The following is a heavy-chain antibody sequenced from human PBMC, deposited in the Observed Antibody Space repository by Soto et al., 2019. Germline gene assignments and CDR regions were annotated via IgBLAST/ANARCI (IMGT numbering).Heavy chain of an antibody. CDR2: ISYDGSNK. D-gene: IGHD3-3*01. V-gene: IGHV3-30*18. J-gene: IGHJ3*02. CDR1: GFTFSSYG. CDR3: AKGSLRRITFFGVVMDAFAI. Sequence: QVQRVESGGGVVQPGRSLRLSCAASGFTFSSYGMHWVRQAPVKGLEWVAVISYDGSNKYYADSVKGRFTISRDNSKNTLYLQMNSRRAEDMAVSYCAKGSLRRITFFGVVMDAFAIWCHGTMVTVSS.